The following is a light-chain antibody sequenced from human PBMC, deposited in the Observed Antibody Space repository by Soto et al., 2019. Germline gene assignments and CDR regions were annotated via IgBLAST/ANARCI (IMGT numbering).Light chain of an antibody. CDR1: SGYSNYK. V-gene: IGLV9-49*01. Sequence: LLTQPPSASASLGASVTLTCTLSSGYSNYKVDWYQQRPGKGPRFVMRVGTGGIVGSKGDGIPDRFSVLGSGPNRYLTIKNIQEEDESDYHCGADHGSGSNFVYVFGTGTKV. CDR3: GADHGSGSNFVYV. CDR2: VGTGGIVG. J-gene: IGLJ1*01.